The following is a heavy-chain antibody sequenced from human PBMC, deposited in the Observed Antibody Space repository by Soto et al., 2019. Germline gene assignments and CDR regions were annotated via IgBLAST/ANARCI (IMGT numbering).Heavy chain of an antibody. V-gene: IGHV3-9*01. CDR2: ISWNSGSI. Sequence: EVQLVESGGGLVQPGRSLRLSCAASGFTFDDYAMHWVRQAPGKGLEWVSGISWNSGSIGYADSVKGRFTISRDNAKNSLYLQMNSLRAEDTALYYCAKSGGWGSYRYASDAFDIWGPGTMVTVSS. D-gene: IGHD3-16*02. J-gene: IGHJ3*02. CDR1: GFTFDDYA. CDR3: AKSGGWGSYRYASDAFDI.